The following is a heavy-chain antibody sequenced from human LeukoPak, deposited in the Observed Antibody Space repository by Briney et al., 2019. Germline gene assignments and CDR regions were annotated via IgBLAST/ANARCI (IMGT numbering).Heavy chain of an antibody. J-gene: IGHJ6*02. V-gene: IGHV1-46*01. CDR2: INPSGGSI. Sequence: ASVKVSCKASGYTFTSYYMHWVRQAPGQGLEWMGIINPSGGSISYAQKFQGRVTMTEDTSTDTAYMELSSLRSEDTAVYYCATDLSRAYYDSSGYFYHYYGMDVWGQGTTVTVSS. CDR1: GYTFTSYY. D-gene: IGHD3-22*01. CDR3: ATDLSRAYYDSSGYFYHYYGMDV.